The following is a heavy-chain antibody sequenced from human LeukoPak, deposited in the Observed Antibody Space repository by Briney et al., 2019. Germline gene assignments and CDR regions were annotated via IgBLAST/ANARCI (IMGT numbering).Heavy chain of an antibody. CDR3: ARSELELRTNYYYYMDV. J-gene: IGHJ6*03. CDR1: GYSISSGYY. D-gene: IGHD1-7*01. CDR2: IYHSGST. Sequence: SETLSLTCTVSGYSISSGYYWGWIRQPPGKGLEWIGSIYHSGSTYYNPSLKSRVTISVDTSKNQFSLKLSSVTAADTAVYYCARSELELRTNYYYYMDVWGKGTTVTVSS. V-gene: IGHV4-38-2*02.